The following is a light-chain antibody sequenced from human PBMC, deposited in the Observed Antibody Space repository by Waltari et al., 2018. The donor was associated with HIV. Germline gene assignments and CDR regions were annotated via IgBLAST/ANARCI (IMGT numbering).Light chain of an antibody. CDR1: GSNIGAGFD. V-gene: IGLV1-40*01. CDR2: GNR. Sequence: QSVLTQPPSVSWAPGQRVTISCTVSGSNIGAGFDFHWYQQLPATAPKLLIFGNRNRPSGVPDRFSGSRSGTSASLAITGLHTEDEADYYCQSYDSSLSGWVFGGGTKLTVL. J-gene: IGLJ3*02. CDR3: QSYDSSLSGWV.